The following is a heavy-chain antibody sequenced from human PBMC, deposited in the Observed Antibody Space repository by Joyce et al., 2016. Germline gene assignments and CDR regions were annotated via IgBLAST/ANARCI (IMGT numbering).Heavy chain of an antibody. V-gene: IGHV3-9*01. CDR2: INWNSGRI. CDR1: GFTFDDYG. J-gene: IGHJ4*02. D-gene: IGHD5-18*01. CDR3: VKGHFFRDTAMGFDS. Sequence: VQLVESGGGWIQPGRSLRRSCAASGFTFDDYGMHWVRQAPGKGLEWVSGINWNSGRIAYANSVKGRFTISRDNAKTSLFLQMNSLRVEDTALYRCVKGHFFRDTAMGFDSWGQGTLVTVSS.